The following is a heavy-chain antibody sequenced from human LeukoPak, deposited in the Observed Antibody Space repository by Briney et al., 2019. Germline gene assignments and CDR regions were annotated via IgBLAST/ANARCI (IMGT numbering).Heavy chain of an antibody. V-gene: IGHV4-34*01. CDR3: ARGRPLYYDILTGYPNPLCYYYGMDV. CDR1: GGSFSGYY. D-gene: IGHD3-9*01. CDR2: INHSGST. Sequence: SETLSLTCAVYGGSFSGYYWSWIRQPPGKGLEWIGEINHSGSTNYNPSLKSRVTISVDTSKNQFSLKLSSVTAADTAVYYCARGRPLYYDILTGYPNPLCYYYGMDVWGQGTTVTVSS. J-gene: IGHJ6*02.